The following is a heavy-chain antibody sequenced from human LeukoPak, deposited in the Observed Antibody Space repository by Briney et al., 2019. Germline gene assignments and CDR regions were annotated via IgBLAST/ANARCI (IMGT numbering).Heavy chain of an antibody. Sequence: SETLSLTCTVSGGSISSSHYYWGWIRQPPGKGLEWIGEINHSGSTNYNPSLKSRVTISVDTSKNQFSLKLSSVTAADTAVYYCASSPWRTQLTVFSVRPEYYFDYWGQGTLVTVSS. CDR2: INHSGST. D-gene: IGHD7-27*01. J-gene: IGHJ4*02. CDR1: GGSISSSHYY. CDR3: ASSPWRTQLTVFSVRPEYYFDY. V-gene: IGHV4-39*07.